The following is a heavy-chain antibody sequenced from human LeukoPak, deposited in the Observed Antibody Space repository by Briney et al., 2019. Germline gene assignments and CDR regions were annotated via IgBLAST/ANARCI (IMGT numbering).Heavy chain of an antibody. CDR1: GLTFTNAW. CDR3: LGSFLGY. J-gene: IGHJ4*02. V-gene: IGHV3-15*01. CDR2: IKSKTDGGTT. D-gene: IGHD1-26*01. Sequence: GGSLRLSCAVSGLTFTNAWMSWVPRAPGRGVEWVGRIKSKTDGGTTDYAAPVKGRFTISRDDSKNTLYLQMNSLKTEDTAMYYCLGSFLGYWGQGTLVTVSS.